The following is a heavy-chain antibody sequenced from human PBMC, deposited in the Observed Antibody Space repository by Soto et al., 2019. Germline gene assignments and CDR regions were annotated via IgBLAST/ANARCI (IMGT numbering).Heavy chain of an antibody. CDR3: AGEKVGTTGIDF. D-gene: IGHD1-26*01. CDR1: GYTFTGYD. CDR2: MNPNSGNT. V-gene: IGHV1-8*01. Sequence: QAQLVQSGAEVKKPGASVKVSCKASGYTFTGYDINWVRQATGQGLEWMGWMNPNSGNTGYAQNFQGRVTMTRDNSITTAYMELTSLRDDDSAVYYCAGEKVGTTGIDFWGQGPLVNVSS. J-gene: IGHJ4*02.